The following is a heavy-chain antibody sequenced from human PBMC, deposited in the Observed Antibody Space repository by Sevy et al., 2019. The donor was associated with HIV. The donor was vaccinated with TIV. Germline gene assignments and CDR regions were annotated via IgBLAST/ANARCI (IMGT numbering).Heavy chain of an antibody. CDR3: AAVPDEWELRLGAFDI. J-gene: IGHJ3*02. CDR2: IVVGSGNT. CDR1: GFTFTSSA. D-gene: IGHD1-26*01. Sequence: ASVKVSCKASGFTFTSSAVQWVRQARGQRLEWIGWIVVGSGNTNYAQKFQERVTITRDMSTSTAYRELSSLRSEDTAWYYCAAVPDEWELRLGAFDIWGQGTMVTVSS. V-gene: IGHV1-58*01.